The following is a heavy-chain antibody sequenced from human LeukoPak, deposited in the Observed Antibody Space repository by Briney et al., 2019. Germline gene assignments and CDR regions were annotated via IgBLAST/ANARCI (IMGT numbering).Heavy chain of an antibody. D-gene: IGHD3/OR15-3a*01. CDR2: IYYSGST. V-gene: IGHV4-59*08. J-gene: IGHJ6*03. CDR3: ARGGLDQYYYYYMDV. Sequence: PSETLSLTCSVSGGSISSYYWSWIRQPPGKGLEWIGYIYYSGSTNFKSPLKSRVTMSGDTSKNQFSLKLNSVTAADTAVYYCARGGLDQYYYYYMDVWGKGTTVTVSS. CDR1: GGSISSYY.